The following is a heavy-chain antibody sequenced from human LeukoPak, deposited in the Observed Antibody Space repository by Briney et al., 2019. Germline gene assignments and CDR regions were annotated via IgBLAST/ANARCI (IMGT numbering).Heavy chain of an antibody. D-gene: IGHD2-2*01. V-gene: IGHV3-30*18. CDR1: GFRFNSYG. CDR3: AKDMGPYCSSTSCYGIFDY. Sequence: PGRPLRLSSAASGFRFNSYGMHWGRQAPGKGLDWVAVISYDGSNKYYADSVKGRFTISRDNSKNTLYLQMNSLRAEDTAVYYCAKDMGPYCSSTSCYGIFDYWGQGTLVTVSS. J-gene: IGHJ4*02. CDR2: ISYDGSNK.